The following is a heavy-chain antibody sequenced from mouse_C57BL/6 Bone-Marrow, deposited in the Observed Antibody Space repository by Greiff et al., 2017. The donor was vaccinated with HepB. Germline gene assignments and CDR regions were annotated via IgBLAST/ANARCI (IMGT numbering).Heavy chain of an antibody. J-gene: IGHJ2*01. D-gene: IGHD3-2*02. V-gene: IGHV1-69*01. CDR1: GYTFTSYW. CDR3: ARSALRLPYFDY. CDR2: IDPSDSYT. Sequence: QVQLQQPGAELVMPGASVKLSCKASGYTFTSYWMHWVKQRPGQGLEWIGEIDPSDSYTNYNQKFKGTYTLTVDKSSSTAYMQLSSLTSEDSAVYYCARSALRLPYFDYWGQGTTLTVSS.